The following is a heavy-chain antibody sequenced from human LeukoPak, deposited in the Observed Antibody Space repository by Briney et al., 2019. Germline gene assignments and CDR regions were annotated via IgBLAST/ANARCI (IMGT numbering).Heavy chain of an antibody. CDR2: IKPDGSET. CDR3: GGFGYEAAVDL. Sequence: GGSLRLSCAASGLTFSTYWMTWVRQAPGKGLEWVANIKPDGSETYYVDPVKGRFTISRDNAKNLLYLQMNSLRGEATAVYYCGGFGYEAAVDLWGQGTLVTVSS. J-gene: IGHJ4*02. D-gene: IGHD6-13*01. CDR1: GLTFSTYW. V-gene: IGHV3-7*01.